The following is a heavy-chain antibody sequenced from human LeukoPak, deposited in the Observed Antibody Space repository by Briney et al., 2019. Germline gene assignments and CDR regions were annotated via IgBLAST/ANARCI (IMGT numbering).Heavy chain of an antibody. Sequence: GASVKVSCKASGYTFTGYYMHWVRQAPGQGLEWMGWINPNSGGTKYAQKFQGRVTMTRDTSISTAYMELSRLRSDDTAVYYCARARTLNEGSDYWGQGTLVTVSS. CDR1: GYTFTGYY. CDR3: ARARTLNEGSDY. V-gene: IGHV1-2*02. D-gene: IGHD1-1*01. CDR2: INPNSGGT. J-gene: IGHJ4*02.